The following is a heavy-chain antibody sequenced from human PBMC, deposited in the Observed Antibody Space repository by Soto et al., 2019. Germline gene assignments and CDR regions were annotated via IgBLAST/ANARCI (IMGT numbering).Heavy chain of an antibody. J-gene: IGHJ6*02. CDR1: GGTFSSYT. D-gene: IGHD6-13*01. Sequence: QVQLVQSGAEVKKPGSSVKVSCKASGGTFSSYTISWVRQAPGQGLEWMGRIIPILGIANYAQKFQGRVTITEDKSTSTAYMELSRLRSEDTAVYYCARDSRIAAALLAYYYGMDVWGQGTTVTVSS. V-gene: IGHV1-69*08. CDR3: ARDSRIAAALLAYYYGMDV. CDR2: IIPILGIA.